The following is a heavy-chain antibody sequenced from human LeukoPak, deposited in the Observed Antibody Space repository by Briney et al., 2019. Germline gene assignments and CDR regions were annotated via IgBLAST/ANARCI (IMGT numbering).Heavy chain of an antibody. CDR2: FSGSGGST. CDR3: AKSRSSGWDYFDY. D-gene: IGHD6-19*01. Sequence: TGGSLRLSCAASGFTFRNYWMSWVRQAPGKGLEWVSGFSGSGGSTYYADSVKGRFTISRDNSNNTLYLQMNSLRAEDTAVYYCAKSRSSGWDYFDYWGQGTLVTVSS. V-gene: IGHV3-23*01. CDR1: GFTFRNYW. J-gene: IGHJ4*02.